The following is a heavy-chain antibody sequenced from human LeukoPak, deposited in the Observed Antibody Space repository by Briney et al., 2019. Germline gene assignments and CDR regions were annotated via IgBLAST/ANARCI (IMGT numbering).Heavy chain of an antibody. D-gene: IGHD3-22*01. Sequence: GASVKVSCKASGYTFTGYYMHWVRQAPGQGLEWMGWINPNSGGTNYAQKFQGRVTMTRDTSISTAYMELSRLRSDDTAVYYCARDRLGGGYYRPWFDPWGQGTLVTVSS. V-gene: IGHV1-2*02. CDR2: INPNSGGT. CDR1: GYTFTGYY. J-gene: IGHJ5*02. CDR3: ARDRLGGGYYRPWFDP.